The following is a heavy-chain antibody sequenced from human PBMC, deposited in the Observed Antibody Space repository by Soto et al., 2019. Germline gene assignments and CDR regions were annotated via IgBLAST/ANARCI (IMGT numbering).Heavy chain of an antibody. CDR1: GGSISSYY. V-gene: IGHV4-4*07. Sequence: PSETLSLTCTVSGGSISSYYWSWIRQPAGKGLEWIGRIYTSGSTNYNPSLKSRVTMSVDTSKNQFSLKLSSVTAADTAVYYCARVAYYDSSGYYHPHMWFGPWGQGTLVTVSS. J-gene: IGHJ5*02. CDR2: IYTSGST. D-gene: IGHD3-22*01. CDR3: ARVAYYDSSGYYHPHMWFGP.